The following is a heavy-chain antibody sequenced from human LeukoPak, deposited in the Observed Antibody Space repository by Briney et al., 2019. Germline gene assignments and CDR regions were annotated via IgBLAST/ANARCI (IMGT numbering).Heavy chain of an antibody. D-gene: IGHD6-13*01. Sequence: GGSLRLSCAASGFTFSSYSMNWVRQAPGKGLEWVSYISSSSSTIYYADSVKGRFTISRDNAKNSLYLQMNSLRAEDTAVYYCARASSSWPTDFDYWGQGTLVTVSS. CDR3: ARASSSWPTDFDY. J-gene: IGHJ4*02. V-gene: IGHV3-48*04. CDR2: ISSSSSTI. CDR1: GFTFSSYS.